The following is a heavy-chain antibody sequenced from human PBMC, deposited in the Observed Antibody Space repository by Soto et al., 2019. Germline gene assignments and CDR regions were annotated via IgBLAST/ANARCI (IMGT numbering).Heavy chain of an antibody. V-gene: IGHV4-4*02. D-gene: IGHD3-3*01. Sequence: SETLSLTCAVSGGSISSSNWWSWVRQPPGKGLEWIGEIYHSGSTNYNPSLKSRVTISVDKSKNQFSQKLSSVTAADTAVYYCARELRSGDDFWSVYYYQTRVHYYGMDVWGQGTTVTVSS. CDR2: IYHSGST. J-gene: IGHJ6*02. CDR3: ARELRSGDDFWSVYYYQTRVHYYGMDV. CDR1: GGSISSSNW.